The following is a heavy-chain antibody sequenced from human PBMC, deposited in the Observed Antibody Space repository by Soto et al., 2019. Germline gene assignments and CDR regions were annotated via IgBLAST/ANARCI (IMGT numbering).Heavy chain of an antibody. V-gene: IGHV3-30-3*01. CDR3: ARGPSWEVAYDFWSGYYKDFDY. CDR2: ISYDGSNK. J-gene: IGHJ4*02. CDR1: GFTFSSYA. D-gene: IGHD3-3*01. Sequence: ESGGGVVQPGRSLRLSCAASGFTFSSYAMHWVRQAPGEGLEWVAVISYDGSNKYYADSVKGRFTISRDNSKNTLYLQMNSLRAEDTAVYYCARGPSWEVAYDFWSGYYKDFDYWGQGTLVTVSS.